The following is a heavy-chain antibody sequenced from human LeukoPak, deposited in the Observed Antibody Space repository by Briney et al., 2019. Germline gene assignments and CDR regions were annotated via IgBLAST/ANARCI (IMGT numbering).Heavy chain of an antibody. V-gene: IGHV3-30-3*01. CDR1: TFTFSRYS. Sequence: GRSLRLSCVASTFTFSRYSMQWVRQAPGKGLEWVAVISYDETSKDYADSVKGRFTIFRDNSKNTLYLQMNSLRSEDTAVYYCVTSGSWTIYYFDYWGQGTLVTVSS. J-gene: IGHJ4*02. CDR2: ISYDETSK. CDR3: VTSGSWTIYYFDY. D-gene: IGHD6-13*01.